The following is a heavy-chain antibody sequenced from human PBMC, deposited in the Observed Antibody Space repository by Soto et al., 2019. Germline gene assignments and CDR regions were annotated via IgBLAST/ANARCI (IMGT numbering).Heavy chain of an antibody. Sequence: GGSQRLSCAASGFTFSTYWMSWVRQAPGKGLEWVGNIKQDGSGENYVDSVKGRFTISRDNANHSLYLQMNSLRAEDTAVYYCARHRGTPTYLYSGMDVWGQGTMVTVFS. CDR2: IKQDGSGE. V-gene: IGHV3-7*01. CDR3: ARHRGTPTYLYSGMDV. CDR1: GFTFSTYW. J-gene: IGHJ6*02. D-gene: IGHD2-2*01.